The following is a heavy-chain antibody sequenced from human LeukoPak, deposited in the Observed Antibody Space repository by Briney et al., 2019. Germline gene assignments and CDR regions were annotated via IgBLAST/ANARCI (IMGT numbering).Heavy chain of an antibody. J-gene: IGHJ4*02. CDR2: IYYSGST. V-gene: IGHV4-30-4*01. D-gene: IGHD3-22*01. CDR1: GGSISSGDYY. Sequence: ASGTLSLTCTVSGGSISSGDYYWSWIRQPPGKGLEWIGYIYYSGSTYYNPSLKSRVTISVDTSKNQFSLKLSSVTAADTAVYYCAREYYDSSGYYYVVGYFDYWGQGTLVTVSS. CDR3: AREYYDSSGYYYVVGYFDY.